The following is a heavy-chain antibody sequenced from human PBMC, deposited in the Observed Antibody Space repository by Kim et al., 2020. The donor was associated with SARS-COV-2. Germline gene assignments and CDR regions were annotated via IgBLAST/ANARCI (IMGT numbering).Heavy chain of an antibody. CDR1: GFTFSSYS. V-gene: IGHV3-21*01. J-gene: IGHJ4*02. CDR3: ARERSYYGSGSYYNLGRDFDT. Sequence: GGSLRLSCAASGFTFSSYSMNWVRQAPGKGLEWVSSISSSSSYIYYADSVKGRFTISRDNAKNSLYLQMNSLRAEDTAVYYCARERSYYGSGSYYNLGRDFDTWGQGTVVTVSS. CDR2: ISSSSSYI. D-gene: IGHD3-10*01.